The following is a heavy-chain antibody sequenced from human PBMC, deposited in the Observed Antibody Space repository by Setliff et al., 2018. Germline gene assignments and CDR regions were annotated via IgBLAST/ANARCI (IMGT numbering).Heavy chain of an antibody. Sequence: ASVKVSCKASGYTFTGYYMHWVRQAPGQGLEWMGRINPNSGGTNYAQKFQGRVTITRDTSTSTAYMELRSLRSDDTAVYYCARGNSNYYLFDYWGQGTLVTVS. CDR3: ARGNSNYYLFDY. V-gene: IGHV1-2*06. CDR1: GYTFTGYY. D-gene: IGHD4-4*01. CDR2: INPNSGGT. J-gene: IGHJ4*02.